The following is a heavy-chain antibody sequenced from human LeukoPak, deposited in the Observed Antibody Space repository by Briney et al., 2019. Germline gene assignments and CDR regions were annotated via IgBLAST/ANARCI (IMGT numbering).Heavy chain of an antibody. CDR1: GFTFSSYG. V-gene: IGHV3-30*02. J-gene: IGHJ4*02. D-gene: IGHD4-17*01. CDR3: ATPPHDYGDYYFDF. Sequence: GGSLRLSCAASGFTFSSYGMRWVRQAPGKGLEWVAFTRYDGSDKYYTDSVKGRFTISRDNSKNTLYLQMNSLRTEDTAVYYCATPPHDYGDYYFDFWGQGTLVTVSS. CDR2: TRYDGSDK.